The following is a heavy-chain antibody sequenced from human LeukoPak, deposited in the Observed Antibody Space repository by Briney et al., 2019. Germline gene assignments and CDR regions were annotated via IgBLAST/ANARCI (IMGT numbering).Heavy chain of an antibody. D-gene: IGHD3-10*02. CDR3: AELGITMIGGV. CDR2: ISSSGSTI. CDR1: GFTFSDYY. J-gene: IGHJ6*04. V-gene: IGHV3-11*04. Sequence: GSLRLSCAASGFTFSDYYMSWIRQAPGKGLEWVSYISSSGSTIYYADPVKGRFTISRDNAKNSPSLQMNSLRAEDTSVYYCAELGITMIGGVWGKGTTVTISS.